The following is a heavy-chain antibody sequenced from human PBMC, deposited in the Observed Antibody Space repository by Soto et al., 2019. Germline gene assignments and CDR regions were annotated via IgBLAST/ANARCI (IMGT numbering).Heavy chain of an antibody. Sequence: GASVKVSCKASGYTFTSYGISWVRQAPGQGLEWMGWISAYNGNTNYAQKLQGRVTMTTDTSTSTAYMELRSLRSDDKAVYYCARDPARSTTRVSAYWGQGTLVTVSS. CDR1: GYTFTSYG. D-gene: IGHD1-26*01. CDR3: ARDPARSTTRVSAY. CDR2: ISAYNGNT. V-gene: IGHV1-18*01. J-gene: IGHJ4*02.